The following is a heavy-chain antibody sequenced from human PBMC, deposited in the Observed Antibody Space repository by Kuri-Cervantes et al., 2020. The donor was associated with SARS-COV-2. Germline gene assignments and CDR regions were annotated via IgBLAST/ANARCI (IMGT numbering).Heavy chain of an antibody. CDR1: GGSFSGYY. CDR3: ARGRDYYDSSGYPDSGYFQH. D-gene: IGHD3-22*01. Sequence: GSLRLSCAVYGGSFSGYYWSWIRQPPGKGLEWIGEINHSGSNNYNPSLKSRVTISVDTSKKQFSLKLSSVTAADTAVYYCARGRDYYDSSGYPDSGYFQHWGQGTRVTVSS. V-gene: IGHV4-34*01. J-gene: IGHJ1*01. CDR2: INHSGSN.